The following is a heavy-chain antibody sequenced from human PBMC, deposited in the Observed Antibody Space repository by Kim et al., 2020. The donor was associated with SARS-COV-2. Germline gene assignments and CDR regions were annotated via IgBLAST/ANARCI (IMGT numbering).Heavy chain of an antibody. Sequence: SETLSLTCTVSGGSISSSSYYWGWIRQPPGKGLEWIGSIYYSGSTYYNPSLKSRVTISVDTSKNQFSLKLSSVTAADTAVYYCARLSISNYNWFDPWGQGTLVTVSS. J-gene: IGHJ5*02. CDR1: GGSISSSSYY. CDR3: ARLSISNYNWFDP. D-gene: IGHD4-4*01. V-gene: IGHV4-39*01. CDR2: IYYSGST.